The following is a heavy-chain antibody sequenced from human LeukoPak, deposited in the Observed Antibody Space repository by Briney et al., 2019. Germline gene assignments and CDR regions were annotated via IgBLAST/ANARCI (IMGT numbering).Heavy chain of an antibody. V-gene: IGHV3-15*01. D-gene: IGHD1-26*01. J-gene: IGHJ4*02. CDR3: TTPLYSGSSRFDY. Sequence: GGSLRLSCAASGFTFSNAWMNWVRQAPGKGLEWVGRIKSKTDGGTRDYAAPVKGRFIMSRDDSKNTLYLEMNSLKTEDTAVYYCTTPLYSGSSRFDYWGQGTLVTVSS. CDR2: IKSKTDGGTR. CDR1: GFTFSNAW.